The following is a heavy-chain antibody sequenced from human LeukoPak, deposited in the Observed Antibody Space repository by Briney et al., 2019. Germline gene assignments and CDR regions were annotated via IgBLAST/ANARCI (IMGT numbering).Heavy chain of an antibody. V-gene: IGHV3-23*01. D-gene: IGHD4-23*01. Sequence: GGFLRLSCAASGFTFSSYAMTWVRQAPGKGLEWVSGISGSGGTTYYADSVKGRFTISRDNSKNTLYLQMNSLRAEDTAVYYCAKTEGRGTTVAQRPNDYWGQGTLVTVSS. J-gene: IGHJ4*02. CDR3: AKTEGRGTTVAQRPNDY. CDR1: GFTFSSYA. CDR2: ISGSGGTT.